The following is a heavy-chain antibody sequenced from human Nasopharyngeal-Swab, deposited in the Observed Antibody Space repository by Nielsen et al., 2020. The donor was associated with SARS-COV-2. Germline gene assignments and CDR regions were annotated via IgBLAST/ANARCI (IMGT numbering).Heavy chain of an antibody. V-gene: IGHV4-34*01. Sequence: SGTLSLTCAVYGGSFSGYYWSWIRQPPGKGLEWIGEINHSGSTNYNPSLKSRVTISVDTSKNQFSLKLSSVTAADTAVYYCARGPGYCSSTSCHAYFDYWGQGTLVTVSS. CDR2: INHSGST. CDR1: GGSFSGYY. D-gene: IGHD2-2*01. J-gene: IGHJ4*02. CDR3: ARGPGYCSSTSCHAYFDY.